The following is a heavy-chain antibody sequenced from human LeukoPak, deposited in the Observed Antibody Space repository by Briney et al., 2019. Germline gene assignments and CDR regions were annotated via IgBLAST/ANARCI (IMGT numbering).Heavy chain of an antibody. CDR1: GGSISSYY. CDR2: IYYSGST. V-gene: IGHV4-59*01. CDR3: ARDTPIEGRLLDY. D-gene: IGHD3-16*02. Sequence: SETLSLTCTVSGGSISSYYWSWIRQPPGKGLEWIGYIYYSGSTNYNPSLKSRVTISVDTSKNQFSLKLSSVTAADTAVYYCARDTPIEGRLLDYWGQGTLVTVSS. J-gene: IGHJ4*02.